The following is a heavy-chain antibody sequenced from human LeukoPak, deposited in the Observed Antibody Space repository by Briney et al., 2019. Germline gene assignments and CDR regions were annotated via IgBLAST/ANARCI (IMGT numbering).Heavy chain of an antibody. Sequence: GGSLRLSCAASGFAFRDYAMSWVRQVTGEALEWVATVSGDGSQTYDSVSLKGRFTISRDNIDNTVYLRMSGLRAEDTAIYYCAKAIDSRGHWYERGADYWGQGTPVTVSS. J-gene: IGHJ4*02. CDR2: VSGDGSQT. V-gene: IGHV3-23*01. CDR1: GFAFRDYA. CDR3: AKAIDSRGHWYERGADY. D-gene: IGHD2-21*02.